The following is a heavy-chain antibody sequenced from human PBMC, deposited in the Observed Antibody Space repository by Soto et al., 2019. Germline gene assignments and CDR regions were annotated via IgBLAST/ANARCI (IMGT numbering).Heavy chain of an antibody. J-gene: IGHJ4*02. D-gene: IGHD3-16*01. CDR1: NGSISSSNW. Sequence: QVQLQESGPGLVKPSGTLSLTCAVSNGSISSSNWWSWVRQPPGKGLEWIGEIYHSGSTNYNPSLKSRVTIPVDKSKTQFSLKLSSVTAADTAVYYCASAGDQNSDYFDYWGQGTLVTVSS. V-gene: IGHV4-4*02. CDR2: IYHSGST. CDR3: ASAGDQNSDYFDY.